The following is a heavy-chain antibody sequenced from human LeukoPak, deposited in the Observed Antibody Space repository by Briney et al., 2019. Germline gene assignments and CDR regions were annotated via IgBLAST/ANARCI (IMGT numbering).Heavy chain of an antibody. Sequence: SETLSLTCTVSGYSISSGYYWGWIRQPPGKGLEWIGSIYHSGSTYYNPSLKSRVTISVDTSKNQFSLKLSSVTAADTAVYYCARPSGYNDDYFDYWGQGTLVTVSS. CDR1: GYSISSGYY. D-gene: IGHD5-24*01. CDR2: IYHSGST. V-gene: IGHV4-38-2*02. J-gene: IGHJ4*02. CDR3: ARPSGYNDDYFDY.